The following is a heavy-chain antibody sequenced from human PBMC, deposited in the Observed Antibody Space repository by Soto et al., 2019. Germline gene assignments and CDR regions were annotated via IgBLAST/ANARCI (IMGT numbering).Heavy chain of an antibody. CDR2: INHSGTT. Sequence: SETLSHTCAAHGSSFRSSMWSWIRQTPGQGLEWIGEINHSGTTNYNPSLRSRITMSVDTSKKEFSLKLTSVTAADTAVYYCARGWRFDPWGQGTLVTVSS. V-gene: IGHV4-34*01. CDR1: GSSFRSSM. D-gene: IGHD3-3*01. J-gene: IGHJ5*02. CDR3: ARGWRFDP.